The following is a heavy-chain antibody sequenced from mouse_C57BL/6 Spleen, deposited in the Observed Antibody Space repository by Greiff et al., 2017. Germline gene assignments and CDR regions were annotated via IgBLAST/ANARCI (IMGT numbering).Heavy chain of an antibody. CDR3: ARSYGSSYAFAY. CDR1: GYTFTTYP. Sequence: VKLVESGAELVKPVASVKMSCKASGYTFTTYPIEWMKQNHGKSLEWIGNFHPYNDDTKYNEKFKGKATLTVEKSSSTVYLELSRLTSDDSAVYYCARSYGSSYAFAYWGKGTLVTVSA. J-gene: IGHJ3*01. CDR2: FHPYNDDT. V-gene: IGHV1-47*01. D-gene: IGHD1-1*01.